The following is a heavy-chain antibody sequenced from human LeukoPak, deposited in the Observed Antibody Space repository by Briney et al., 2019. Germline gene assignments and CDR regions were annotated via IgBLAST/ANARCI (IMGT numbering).Heavy chain of an antibody. D-gene: IGHD3-22*01. V-gene: IGHV4-34*01. CDR1: GGSFSGYY. CDR3: ATRDSSGYYYVFDY. Sequence: PSETLSLTCAVYGGSFSGYYWSWIRQPPGKGLEWIVEINHSGSTNYNPSLKSRVTISVDTSKNQFSLKLSSVTAADTAVYYCATRDSSGYYYVFDYWGQGTLVTVSS. J-gene: IGHJ4*02. CDR2: INHSGST.